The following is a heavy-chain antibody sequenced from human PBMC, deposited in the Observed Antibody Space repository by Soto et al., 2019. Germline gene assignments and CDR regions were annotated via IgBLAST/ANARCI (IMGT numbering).Heavy chain of an antibody. V-gene: IGHV1-69*08. Sequence: QVQLVQSGAEVKKPGSSVKVSCKASGGTFSSYTISWVRQAPGQGPEWMGRIIAILGIANYAQKFQGRVTITADKSTSTAYMELSSLRSEDTAVYYCARDRVTIFGVVPRYYFDYWGQGTLVTVSS. CDR3: ARDRVTIFGVVPRYYFDY. D-gene: IGHD3-3*01. J-gene: IGHJ4*02. CDR1: GGTFSSYT. CDR2: IIAILGIA.